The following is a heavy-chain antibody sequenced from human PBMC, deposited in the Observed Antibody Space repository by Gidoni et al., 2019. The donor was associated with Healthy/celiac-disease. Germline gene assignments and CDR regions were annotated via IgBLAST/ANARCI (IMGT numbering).Heavy chain of an antibody. CDR1: GGSISSYY. Sequence: QVQLQESGPGLVKPSETLSLTCTVSGGSISSYYWSWIRQPPGKGLEWMGYIYYSGSTNYNPPTKSRVTISVDTSKTQSSGKLGSGTAANGAVYCGGGVGGGGVGATRSCYYYGMDVWGQGTTVTVSS. J-gene: IGHJ6*02. D-gene: IGHD1-26*01. CDR2: IYYSGST. V-gene: IGHV4-59*01. CDR3: GGVGGGGVGATRSCYYYGMDV.